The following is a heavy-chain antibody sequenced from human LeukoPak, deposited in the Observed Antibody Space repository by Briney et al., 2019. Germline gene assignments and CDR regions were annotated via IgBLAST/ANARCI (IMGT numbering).Heavy chain of an antibody. CDR1: GGSFSSEA. CDR2: IIPIFGTA. CDR3: GRKAGDCGGGSCYSIDY. Sequence: ASVKVSCKAFGGSFSSEAISWVRQAPGQGLEWMGGIIPIFGTANYAQKFQGRVTITTDESTSTAYMEVSSLRSEDTAVYYCGRKAGDCGGGSCYSIDYWRQGTLVTVSS. V-gene: IGHV1-69*05. J-gene: IGHJ4*02. D-gene: IGHD2-15*01.